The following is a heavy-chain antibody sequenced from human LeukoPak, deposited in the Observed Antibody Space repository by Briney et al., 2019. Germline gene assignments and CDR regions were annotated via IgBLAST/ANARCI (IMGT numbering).Heavy chain of an antibody. Sequence: SETLSLTCAVYGGSFSGYYWSWIRQPPGKGLEWIGEINHSGSTNYNPSLKSRVTISVDTSKNQFSLKLSSVTAADTAVYYCARGRYCSSTSCYNSYYYFMDVWGKGTTVTVSS. CDR1: GGSFSGYY. CDR2: INHSGST. CDR3: ARGRYCSSTSCYNSYYYFMDV. V-gene: IGHV4-34*01. J-gene: IGHJ6*03. D-gene: IGHD2-2*02.